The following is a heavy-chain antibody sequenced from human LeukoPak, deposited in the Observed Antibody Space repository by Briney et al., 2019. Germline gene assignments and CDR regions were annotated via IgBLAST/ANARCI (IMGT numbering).Heavy chain of an antibody. D-gene: IGHD6-19*01. CDR2: INPNSGGT. CDR1: GYTFTGYY. J-gene: IGHJ3*02. Sequence: ASVKVSCKASGYTFTGYYMHWVRQAPGQGLEWMGWINPNSGGTNYAQKFQGRVTMTRDTSISTAYMELSRLRSDDTAVYYCARGHSSGWYELRAFDIWGQGTMVTVSS. CDR3: ARGHSSGWYELRAFDI. V-gene: IGHV1-2*02.